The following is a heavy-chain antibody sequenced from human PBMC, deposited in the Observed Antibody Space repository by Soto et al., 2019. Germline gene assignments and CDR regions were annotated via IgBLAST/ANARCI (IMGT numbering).Heavy chain of an antibody. CDR1: GFTFSSYA. CDR2: FSGGRDTT. D-gene: IGHD2-21*01. J-gene: IGHJ4*02. CDR3: AKATSATCTGSICYSFDY. V-gene: IGHV3-23*01. Sequence: GGSMRLSCVPSGFTFSSYAMSWVRQAPEHRLEWVATFSGGRDTTWHADSLKGRFTVSRDSSKNTLSLQMNSLRPEDTALYYCAKATSATCTGSICYSFDYWGQGTLVTVSS.